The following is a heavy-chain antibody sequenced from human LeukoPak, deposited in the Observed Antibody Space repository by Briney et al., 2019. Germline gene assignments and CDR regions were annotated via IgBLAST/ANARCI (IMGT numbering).Heavy chain of an antibody. CDR1: GFTFSTYS. CDR3: AKGVYTYGSMLLGFDD. V-gene: IGHV3-33*06. D-gene: IGHD2-2*02. CDR2: IWYDGSNK. J-gene: IGHJ4*02. Sequence: GTSLRLSCAASGFTFSTYSMHWVRQAPGMGLEWVAVIWYDGSNKYYADSVKGRFTVSRDDFKNTLNLQMNSLRAEDTAVYYCAKGVYTYGSMLLGFDDWGQGTLVAVSS.